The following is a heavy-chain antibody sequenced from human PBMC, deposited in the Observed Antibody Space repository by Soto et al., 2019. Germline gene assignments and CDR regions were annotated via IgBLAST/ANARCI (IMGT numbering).Heavy chain of an antibody. D-gene: IGHD5-12*01. Sequence: GTSVKLSCEACEDSFTSYYMHWVRQAPRQKLEWIGIINPSGGSTSYAQKFQGRVTMTRDTSTSTVYMELSSLRSEDTAVYYCARVWRDGYWGVPHYYYYGMDVWGQGTTVTVSS. CDR1: EDSFTSYY. J-gene: IGHJ6*02. CDR3: ARVWRDGYWGVPHYYYYGMDV. CDR2: INPSGGST. V-gene: IGHV1-46*01.